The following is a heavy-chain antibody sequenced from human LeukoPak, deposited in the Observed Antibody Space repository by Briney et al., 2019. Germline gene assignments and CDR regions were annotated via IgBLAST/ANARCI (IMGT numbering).Heavy chain of an antibody. D-gene: IGHD2-21*02. V-gene: IGHV3-23*01. CDR3: AKAPYCGGDCYNFDS. Sequence: GGSLRLSCTASGFTFTSYAMSWVRLAPGKGLAWVSAISGSGVSAYYADSVKGRFTISRDNSKNTLYLQMNSLRAEDTAVYYCAKAPYCGGDCYNFDSWGQGTLVTVSS. CDR2: ISGSGVSA. CDR1: GFTFTSYA. J-gene: IGHJ4*02.